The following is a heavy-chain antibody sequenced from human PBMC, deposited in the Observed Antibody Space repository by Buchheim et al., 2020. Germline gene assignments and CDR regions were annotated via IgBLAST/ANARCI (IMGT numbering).Heavy chain of an antibody. CDR2: SYYTGDT. J-gene: IGHJ2*01. Sequence: QVQLQESGPGLVKPSETLSLTCAVSGDSIGTYFWSWIRQPPGKGLEWIGYSYYTGDTNSDPSLQSRVTMSLDTSKNQLSLNLKSGTAADTAVYYCARHFSGWYRGYFDVWGRGIL. CDR3: ARHFSGWYRGYFDV. D-gene: IGHD6-19*01. V-gene: IGHV4-59*08. CDR1: GDSIGTYF.